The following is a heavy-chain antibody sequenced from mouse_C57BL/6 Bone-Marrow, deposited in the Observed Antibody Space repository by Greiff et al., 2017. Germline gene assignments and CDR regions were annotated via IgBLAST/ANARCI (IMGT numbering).Heavy chain of an antibody. V-gene: IGHV8-8*01. Sequence: QVQLKESGPGILQPSQTLSLSCSFSGFSLSTFGLRVGWIRQPSGKGLEWLAHICWDDDKYYNPALKSRLTISKATSKHQVFLQIAHVDTADAATYYCARVRLGRDYWGQGTTLTVSS. CDR1: GFSLSTFGLR. D-gene: IGHD4-1*01. CDR2: ICWDDDK. CDR3: ARVRLGRDY. J-gene: IGHJ2*01.